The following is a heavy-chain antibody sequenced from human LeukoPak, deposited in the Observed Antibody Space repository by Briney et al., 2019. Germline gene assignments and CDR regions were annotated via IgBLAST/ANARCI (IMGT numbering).Heavy chain of an antibody. CDR3: AKDRSITMTYDAFDI. J-gene: IGHJ3*02. Sequence: GWALRLSCAASGFTFSSYGMHWVRQAPGKGLEGVAFIRYDGSNKYYADSVKGRFTISRDNSKNTLYLQMKSLRAEDTAVYYCAKDRSITMTYDAFDIWGQGTMVTVSS. CDR1: GFTFSSYG. V-gene: IGHV3-30*02. D-gene: IGHD3-22*01. CDR2: IRYDGSNK.